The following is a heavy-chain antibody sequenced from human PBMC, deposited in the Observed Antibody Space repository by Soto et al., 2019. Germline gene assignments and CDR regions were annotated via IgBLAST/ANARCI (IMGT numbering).Heavy chain of an antibody. CDR1: GFTFSTYG. J-gene: IGHJ4*02. V-gene: IGHV3-30*18. Sequence: QVQVVESGGGVVQPGRSLRLSCAAVSGFTFSTYGMHWVRQAPGKGPEWVAVISYDGSNKDYADSVKGRFSISRDNSKNTLYLQMNSLRVEDTGVYYCAKDIENYGDRSRVGFDYWGQGTLVTVSS. D-gene: IGHD4-17*01. CDR2: ISYDGSNK. CDR3: AKDIENYGDRSRVGFDY.